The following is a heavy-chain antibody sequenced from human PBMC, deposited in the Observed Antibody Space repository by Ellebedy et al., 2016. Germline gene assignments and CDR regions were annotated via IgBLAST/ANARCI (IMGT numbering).Heavy chain of an antibody. CDR3: AREVTTDWYFDL. V-gene: IGHV1-3*01. D-gene: IGHD4-17*01. J-gene: IGHJ2*01. CDR2: INAGNGNT. CDR1: GYTFTSYT. Sequence: ASVKVSCKASGYTFTSYTMHWVRQAPGQRLEWMGWINAGNGNTKYSQKFQGRVTITRDTSASTAYMELSSLRSEDTAVYYCAREVTTDWYFDLWGRGTLVTVSS.